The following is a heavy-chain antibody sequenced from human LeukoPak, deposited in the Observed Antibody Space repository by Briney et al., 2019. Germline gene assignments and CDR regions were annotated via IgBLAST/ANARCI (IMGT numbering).Heavy chain of an antibody. D-gene: IGHD3-10*01. J-gene: IGHJ4*02. Sequence: PGGSLRLSCAASGFTFSSYGMHWVRQAPGKGLEWVAFIRYDGSNKYYADSVKGRFTISRDNAKNSLYLQMNSPRPEDTAVYYCAREGHNLWFGTGFDFWGQGTLVTVSS. V-gene: IGHV3-30*02. CDR1: GFTFSSYG. CDR3: AREGHNLWFGTGFDF. CDR2: IRYDGSNK.